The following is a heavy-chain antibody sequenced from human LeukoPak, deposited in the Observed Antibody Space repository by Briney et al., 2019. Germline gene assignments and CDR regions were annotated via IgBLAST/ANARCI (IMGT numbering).Heavy chain of an antibody. CDR2: ISSSGSTI. CDR1: GFTFSDYN. CDR3: ARALGTGNWFDP. V-gene: IGHV3-11*04. D-gene: IGHD3-16*01. Sequence: GGSLRLSCAASGFTFSDYNMRWIRQAPGKGLEWVSSISSSGSTIYYADSVKGRFTISRDNAKNSLYLQMNSLRAEDTAVYYCARALGTGNWFDPWGQGTLVTVSS. J-gene: IGHJ5*02.